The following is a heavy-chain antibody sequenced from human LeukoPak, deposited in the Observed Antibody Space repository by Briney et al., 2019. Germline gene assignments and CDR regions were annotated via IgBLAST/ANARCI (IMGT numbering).Heavy chain of an antibody. Sequence: ASVKVSCKASGYTFTSYGITWVRQAPGQGLEWMGWISAYNGNTNYAQKFQGRVTITADESTSTAYMELSSLRSEDTAVYYCASRFGYSGSYGGYFQHWGQGTLVTVSS. CDR3: ASRFGYSGSYGGYFQH. CDR2: ISAYNGNT. V-gene: IGHV1-18*01. J-gene: IGHJ1*01. D-gene: IGHD1-26*01. CDR1: GYTFTSYG.